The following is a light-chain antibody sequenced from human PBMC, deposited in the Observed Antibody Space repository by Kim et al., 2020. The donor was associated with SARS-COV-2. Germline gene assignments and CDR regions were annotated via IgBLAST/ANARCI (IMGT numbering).Light chain of an antibody. J-gene: IGKJ4*01. CDR3: QEYNNWPRLT. Sequence: EIVMTQSPATVSVPPGERATLSCRASQSVSTNLAWYQQKPDQAPRLLIYGASTRITGIPARFSGSGSGTEFTLTISSLQSEDFAVYYCQEYNNWPRLTFGGGTKVDIK. V-gene: IGKV3-15*01. CDR2: GAS. CDR1: QSVSTN.